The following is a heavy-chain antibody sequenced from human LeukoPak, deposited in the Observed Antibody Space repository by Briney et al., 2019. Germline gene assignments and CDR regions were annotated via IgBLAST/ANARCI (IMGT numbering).Heavy chain of an antibody. D-gene: IGHD4-17*01. CDR1: GGSISSGNYY. V-gene: IGHV4-30-4*08. CDR2: IYYSGST. J-gene: IGHJ5*02. CDR3: ATYRGDYVGNWFDP. Sequence: SETLSLTCTVSGGSISSGNYYWSWIRQPPGKGLEWIGYIYYSGSTNYNPSLKNRITISVDTSKNQFSLKLSSVTAADTAVYYCATYRGDYVGNWFDPWGQGTLVTVSS.